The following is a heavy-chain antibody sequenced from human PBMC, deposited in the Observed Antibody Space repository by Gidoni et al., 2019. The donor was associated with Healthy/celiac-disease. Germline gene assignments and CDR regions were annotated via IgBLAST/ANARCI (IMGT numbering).Heavy chain of an antibody. Sequence: QVQLVESGGGVVQPGRSLRLSCAASGCTFSSYVMHWVRQAPGKGLEWVAVISYDGSNKYYADSVKGRFTISRDNSKNTLYLQMNSLRAEDTAVYYCAKDLTKTYYYDSSGYSPLDYWGQGTLVTVSS. J-gene: IGHJ4*02. CDR1: GCTFSSYV. CDR3: AKDLTKTYYYDSSGYSPLDY. V-gene: IGHV3-30*18. CDR2: ISYDGSNK. D-gene: IGHD3-22*01.